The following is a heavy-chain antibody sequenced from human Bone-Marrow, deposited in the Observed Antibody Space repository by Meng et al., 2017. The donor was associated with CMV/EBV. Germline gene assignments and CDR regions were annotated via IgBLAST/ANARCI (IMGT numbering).Heavy chain of an antibody. CDR3: AKSMLRGVHGGFDI. V-gene: IGHV3-30*02. CDR1: GFTFSSYG. J-gene: IGHJ3*02. Sequence: GESLKISCVSSGFTFSSYGMHWVRQAPGKGLEWVSFIRNDGGNKYYEDPVKGRFTVSRDNSKNTLYLQMNSLRPEDTAVYYCAKSMLRGVHGGFDIWGQGTMVTVSS. D-gene: IGHD3-10*01. CDR2: IRNDGGNK.